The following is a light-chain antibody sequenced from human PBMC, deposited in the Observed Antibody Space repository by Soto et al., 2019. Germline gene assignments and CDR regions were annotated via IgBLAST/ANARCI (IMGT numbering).Light chain of an antibody. V-gene: IGLV2-23*01. CDR3: CSCAGNSTYV. CDR2: EGS. CDR1: SSDVGSYNL. J-gene: IGLJ1*01. Sequence: QSALTQPASVSGSPGQSITISCTGTSSDVGSYNLVSWYQQHPGKAPKLMIYEGSKRPSGVSNRFSGSKSGNTASLTISGLRAEDEADYYCCSCAGNSTYVFGTGTKVTVL.